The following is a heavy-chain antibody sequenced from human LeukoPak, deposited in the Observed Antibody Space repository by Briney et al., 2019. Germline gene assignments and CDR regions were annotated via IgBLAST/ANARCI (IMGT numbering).Heavy chain of an antibody. V-gene: IGHV3-21*01. CDR2: ISSSSSYI. D-gene: IGHD4-17*01. J-gene: IGHJ4*02. Sequence: GGSLRLSCAASGFTFSSYSMNWVRQAPGKGLEWVSSISSSSSYIYYADSVKGRFTISRDNAKNSLYLQMNSLRAEDTAVYYCARDSRSLGVTTVTRGFDYWGQGTLVTVSS. CDR3: ARDSRSLGVTTVTRGFDY. CDR1: GFTFSSYS.